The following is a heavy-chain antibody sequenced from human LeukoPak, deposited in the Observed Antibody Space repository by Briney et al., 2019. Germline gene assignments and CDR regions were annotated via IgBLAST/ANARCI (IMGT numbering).Heavy chain of an antibody. Sequence: PGGSLRLSCAASGFTFSRYAMTWVRQAPGKGLEWVSGISDSGGSTYYADSVKGRFTISRDNSKSTLYLQMDSLRADDTAVYYCAKASYASGGQFDYWGQGTLVTVSS. CDR3: AKASYASGGQFDY. D-gene: IGHD1-26*01. V-gene: IGHV3-23*01. CDR1: GFTFSRYA. J-gene: IGHJ4*02. CDR2: ISDSGGST.